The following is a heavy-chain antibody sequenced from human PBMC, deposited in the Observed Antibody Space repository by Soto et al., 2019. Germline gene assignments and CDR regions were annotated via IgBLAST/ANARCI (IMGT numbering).Heavy chain of an antibody. D-gene: IGHD2-21*02. CDR3: TRHALQFCGGNCYLLPYFDL. Sequence: EVQLVESGGGLVQPGGSLKLSCAASGFTFSGSAMHWVRQASGKGLEWVGRIRSKANSYATVYDASVKGRFTISRDDSKNTAYLQTNSLRTEDTAVYYCTRHALQFCGGNCYLLPYFDLGGRGTLFTVSS. CDR2: IRSKANSYAT. CDR1: GFTFSGSA. J-gene: IGHJ2*01. V-gene: IGHV3-73*02.